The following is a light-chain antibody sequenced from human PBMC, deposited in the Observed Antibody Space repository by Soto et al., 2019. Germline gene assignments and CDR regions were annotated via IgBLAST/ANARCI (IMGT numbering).Light chain of an antibody. CDR3: QQYSDWPPVT. V-gene: IGKV3-15*01. J-gene: IGKJ4*01. CDR2: AAS. Sequence: IVMTQSPATLSVSLGERATLSCRASQSVGTYLAWYQQKPGQPPSLLIFAASTRATGIPVTFSGTGSGSDFTLTIHGLQSEDFAVYSCQQYSDWPPVTFGGGTRVEIK. CDR1: QSVGTY.